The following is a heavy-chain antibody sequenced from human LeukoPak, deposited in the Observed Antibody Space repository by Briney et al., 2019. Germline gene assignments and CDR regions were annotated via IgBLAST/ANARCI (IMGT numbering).Heavy chain of an antibody. CDR2: IYPADSNT. CDR1: GYSFTRHW. V-gene: IGHV5-51*01. CDR3: ARLLAPSNSYDGFDI. J-gene: IGHJ3*02. Sequence: GVSLQIYSKGSGYSFTRHWIAWGRQMPGKGLEWMGIIYPADSNTRYSPSFQGQVTFSADKSINTAYLQWSSLKASDTAMYYCARLLAPSNSYDGFDIWGQGTMVTVSS. D-gene: IGHD4-11*01.